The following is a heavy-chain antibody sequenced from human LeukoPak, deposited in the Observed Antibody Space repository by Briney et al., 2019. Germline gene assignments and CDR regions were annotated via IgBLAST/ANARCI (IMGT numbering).Heavy chain of an antibody. CDR3: ARDGCSGGSCYPVEGDYYYYGMDV. CDR1: GYTFTSYG. J-gene: IGHJ6*02. D-gene: IGHD2-15*01. V-gene: IGHV1-18*01. CDR2: ISAYNGNT. Sequence: ASVKVSCKASGYTFTSYGISWVRQAPGQGLEWMGWISAYNGNTNYAQKLQGRVTMTTDTSTSTAYMELRSLRSDDTAVYYCARDGCSGGSCYPVEGDYYYYGMDVWGQGTTVTVSS.